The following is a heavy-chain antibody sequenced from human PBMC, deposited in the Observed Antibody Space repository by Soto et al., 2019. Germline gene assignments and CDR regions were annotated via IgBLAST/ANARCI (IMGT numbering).Heavy chain of an antibody. CDR2: INHSGST. Sequence: QVRLQQWSAGLLKPSETLSLTCAVYGASFSDSYWNWIRQPPGKGLEWIGEINHSGSTIYNTSLESRVTISLDTSRKQFTLKMRSATAADTAVYYCAREVPSRYFDLWGRGTPVTVSS. V-gene: IGHV4-34*01. D-gene: IGHD1-1*01. J-gene: IGHJ2*01. CDR1: GASFSDSY. CDR3: AREVPSRYFDL.